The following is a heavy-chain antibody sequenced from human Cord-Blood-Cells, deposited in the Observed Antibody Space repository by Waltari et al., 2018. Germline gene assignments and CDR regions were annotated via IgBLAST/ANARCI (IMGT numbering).Heavy chain of an antibody. V-gene: IGHV3-23*01. CDR2: ISGSGGST. CDR3: AKDEVGCSSTSCLLYYYYGMDV. D-gene: IGHD2-2*01. CDR1: GFTFSSYA. Sequence: EVQLLESGGGLVQPGGSLRLSCAASGFTFSSYAMSWVRQAPGKGLEWVSAISGSGGSTYYADSVKGRFTISRDNSKNTLYLQMNSLRAEDTAVYYCAKDEVGCSSTSCLLYYYYGMDVWDQGP. J-gene: IGHJ6*02.